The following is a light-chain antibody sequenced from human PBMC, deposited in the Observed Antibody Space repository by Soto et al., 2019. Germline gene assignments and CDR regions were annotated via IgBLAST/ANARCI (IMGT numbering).Light chain of an antibody. Sequence: DIQMTQSPSTLSASVGDRVTITCRASQSISSWLAWYQQKPGKAHKLLIYTASNLESGVPSRFTGSGSGTEFTLTISSLQPDDFATYYCQQYKSSILTFGPGTKVDIK. V-gene: IGKV1-5*03. J-gene: IGKJ3*01. CDR2: TAS. CDR3: QQYKSSILT. CDR1: QSISSW.